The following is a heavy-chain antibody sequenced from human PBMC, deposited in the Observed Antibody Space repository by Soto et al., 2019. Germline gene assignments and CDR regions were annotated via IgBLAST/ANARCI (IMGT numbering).Heavy chain of an antibody. CDR3: AKGTYSSDFYYFDY. CDR1: GFTFDDYA. CDR2: ISWNSGSI. V-gene: IGHV3-9*01. D-gene: IGHD6-19*01. J-gene: IGHJ4*02. Sequence: GGSLRLSCVASGFTFDDYAMHWVRQAPGKGLEWVSGISWNSGSIGYADSVKGRFTISRDNAKNSLYLQMNSLRAEDTALYYCAKGTYSSDFYYFDYWGQGTLVTVSS.